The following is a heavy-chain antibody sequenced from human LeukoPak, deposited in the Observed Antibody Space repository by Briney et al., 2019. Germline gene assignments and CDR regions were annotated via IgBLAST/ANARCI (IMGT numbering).Heavy chain of an antibody. CDR3: ARGSSYYYDSSGYYYFDY. CDR1: GFTFSSSA. J-gene: IGHJ4*02. V-gene: IGHV3-64*01. CDR2: ISRNGDST. D-gene: IGHD3-22*01. Sequence: GGSLRLSCAASGFTFSSSAMYWVRQAPGKGLEYVSAISRNGDSTYYANSVKGRFTISRDNSKSTLYLQMGSLRAEDMAVYYCARGSSYYYDSSGYYYFDYWGQGTLVTVSS.